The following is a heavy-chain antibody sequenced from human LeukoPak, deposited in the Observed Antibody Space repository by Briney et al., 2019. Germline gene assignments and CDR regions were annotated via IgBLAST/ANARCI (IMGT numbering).Heavy chain of an antibody. Sequence: ASVKVSCKASGGTFSSYAISWVRQAPGQGLVWMGGIIPIFGTANYAQKFQGRVTITADKSTSTAYMELSSLRSEDTAVHYCARFTSAYSSSSSWFDPWGQGTLVTVSS. CDR1: GGTFSSYA. J-gene: IGHJ5*02. CDR3: ARFTSAYSSSSSWFDP. CDR2: IIPIFGTA. V-gene: IGHV1-69*06. D-gene: IGHD6-6*01.